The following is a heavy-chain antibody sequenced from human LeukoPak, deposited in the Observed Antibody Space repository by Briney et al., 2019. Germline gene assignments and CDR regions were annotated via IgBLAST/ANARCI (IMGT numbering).Heavy chain of an antibody. V-gene: IGHV1-46*01. CDR1: GYTFTSYY. CDR3: ARDPWGGSFLYYFDY. CDR2: INPSGGST. D-gene: IGHD1-26*01. Sequence: ASVKVSCKASGYTFTSYYMHWVRQAPGQGLEWMGIINPSGGSTSYAQKFQGRVTMTRDTSTSTVYMELSRLRSDDTAVYYCARDPWGGSFLYYFDYWGQGTLVTVSS. J-gene: IGHJ4*02.